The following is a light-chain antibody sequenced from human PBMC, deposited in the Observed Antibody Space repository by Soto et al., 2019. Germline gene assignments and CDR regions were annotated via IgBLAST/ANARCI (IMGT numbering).Light chain of an antibody. J-gene: IGLJ2*01. V-gene: IGLV2-8*01. Sequence: QSALTQPPSASGSPGQSVTISCTGTSSDVGGYNYVSWYQQHPGKAPKLMIYEVSKRPSGVPDRFSGSKSGNTASLTVSGLQAEDEADYYCSSYAGRGSNNVVVFGGGTKVTVL. CDR1: SSDVGGYNY. CDR3: SSYAGRGSNNVVV. CDR2: EVS.